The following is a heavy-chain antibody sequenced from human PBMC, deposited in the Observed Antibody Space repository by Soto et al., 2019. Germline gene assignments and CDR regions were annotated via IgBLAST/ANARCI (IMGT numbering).Heavy chain of an antibody. CDR1: GGTFSNYA. V-gene: IGHV1-69*01. Sequence: QVQVVQSGAEVKKPGSSVKVSCKASGGTFSNYAISWVRQAPGHGLEWVGGIIPLTETPVYAQTVQGRLTITADDITSAAYMELSSLRSDDTALYYCAIGTRNGWTCDFWGQGTLVTVSS. J-gene: IGHJ4*02. CDR3: AIGTRNGWTCDF. D-gene: IGHD1-1*01. CDR2: IIPLTETP.